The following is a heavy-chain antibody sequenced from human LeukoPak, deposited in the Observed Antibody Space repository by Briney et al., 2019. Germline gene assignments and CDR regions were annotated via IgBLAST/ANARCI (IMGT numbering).Heavy chain of an antibody. CDR3: AREGIAVAGTSDY. J-gene: IGHJ4*02. V-gene: IGHV1-69*05. CDR1: GYTFTGYY. CDR2: IIPIFGTA. D-gene: IGHD6-19*01. Sequence: GASVKVSCKASGYTFTGYYMHWVRQAPGQGLEWMGRIIPIFGTANYAQKFQGRATITTDESTTTVYMELSSLRSEDTAVYYCAREGIAVAGTSDYWGQGTLVTVSS.